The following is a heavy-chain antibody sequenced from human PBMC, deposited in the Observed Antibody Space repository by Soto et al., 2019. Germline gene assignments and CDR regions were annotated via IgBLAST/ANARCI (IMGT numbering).Heavy chain of an antibody. J-gene: IGHJ6*02. CDR2: MSPNSGAT. V-gene: IGHV1-8*01. CDR3: ARGVDAGVDV. D-gene: IGHD1-1*01. CDR1: GYTFTTYD. Sequence: QVQLVQSGAEVTNHGASVKVSCRASGYTFTTYDINWVRQATGQGLEWMGWMSPNSGATGYAQKFQGRVTMTRDTSISTAYMELSNLRSEDTAIYYCARGVDAGVDVWGQGTTVTFSS.